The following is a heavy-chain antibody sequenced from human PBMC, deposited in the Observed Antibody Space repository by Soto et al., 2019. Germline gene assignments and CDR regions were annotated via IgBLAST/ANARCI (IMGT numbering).Heavy chain of an antibody. Sequence: QVQLQESGPGLVKPSQTLSLTCTVSGGSISSGGYYWSWIRQHPGKGLEWIGYIYYSGSTYSNPSLKSRVTISVDTSKNQFSLKLSSVTAADTAVYYCHVATADYYYYYGMDVWGQGTTVTVSS. D-gene: IGHD5-12*01. V-gene: IGHV4-31*03. J-gene: IGHJ6*02. CDR3: HVATADYYYYYGMDV. CDR2: IYYSGST. CDR1: GGSISSGGYY.